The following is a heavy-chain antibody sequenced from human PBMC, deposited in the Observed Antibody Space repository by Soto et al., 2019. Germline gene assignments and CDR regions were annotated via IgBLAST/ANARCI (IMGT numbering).Heavy chain of an antibody. D-gene: IGHD6-19*01. CDR3: AKDWSSSGGRGAVNDAFDI. J-gene: IGHJ3*02. V-gene: IGHV3-23*01. CDR2: ISSSGATI. Sequence: GGSLRLSCGASGFSPTSSSMNWVRQAPGKGLEWVSYISSSGATIHYADSVKGRFTISRDNSKNTLYLQMNSLRAEDTAVYYCAKDWSSSGGRGAVNDAFDIWGQGTMVTVSS. CDR1: GFSPTSSS.